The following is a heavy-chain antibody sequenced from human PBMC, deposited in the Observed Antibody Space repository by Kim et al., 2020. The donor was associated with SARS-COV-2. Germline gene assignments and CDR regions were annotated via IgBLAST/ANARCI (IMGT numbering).Heavy chain of an antibody. J-gene: IGHJ6*02. CDR2: INTNTGNP. Sequence: ASVKVSCKASGYTFTSYAINWVRQAPGQGLEWMGWINTNTGNPTYAQGFTGRFVFSLDTSVSTAYLQISSLEAEETAVYYCARADTDRRPSGMDVWGQGTTVTVSS. V-gene: IGHV7-4-1*02. CDR1: GYTFTSYA. CDR3: ARADTDRRPSGMDV. D-gene: IGHD6-25*01.